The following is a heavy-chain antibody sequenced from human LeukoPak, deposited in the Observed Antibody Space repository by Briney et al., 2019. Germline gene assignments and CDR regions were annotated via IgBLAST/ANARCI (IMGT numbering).Heavy chain of an antibody. V-gene: IGHV1-69*04. Sequence: SVKVSCKASGGTFSSYAISWVRQAPGQGLEWMGRIIPILGIANYAQKFQGRVTITADKSTSTAYMELSSLRSEDTAVYYCARDLYSSGWTDAFDIWGQGTMVTVSS. CDR3: ARDLYSSGWTDAFDI. CDR1: GGTFSSYA. D-gene: IGHD6-19*01. CDR2: IIPILGIA. J-gene: IGHJ3*02.